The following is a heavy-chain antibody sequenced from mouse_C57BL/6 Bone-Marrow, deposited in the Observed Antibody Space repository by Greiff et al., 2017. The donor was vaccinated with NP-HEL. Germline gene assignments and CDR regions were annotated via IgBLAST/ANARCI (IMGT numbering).Heavy chain of an antibody. CDR3: ARPGSYGNFYAMDY. CDR1: GFTFSDYG. CDR2: ISNLAYSI. V-gene: IGHV5-15*01. D-gene: IGHD2-1*01. Sequence: EVKLMESGGGLVQPGGSLKLSCAASGFTFSDYGMAWVRQAPRKGPEWVAFISNLAYSIYYADTVTGRFTISRENAKNTLYLEMSSLRSEDTAMYYCARPGSYGNFYAMDYWGQGTSVTVSS. J-gene: IGHJ4*01.